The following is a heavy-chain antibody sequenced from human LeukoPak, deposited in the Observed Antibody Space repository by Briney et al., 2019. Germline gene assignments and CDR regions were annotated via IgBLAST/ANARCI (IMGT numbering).Heavy chain of an antibody. CDR3: AREVMIPAAIEDY. CDR1: GYTFTGYY. D-gene: IGHD2-2*01. J-gene: IGHJ4*02. V-gene: IGHV1-2*02. Sequence: ASVKFSCKASGYTFTGYYMHWVRQAPGQGLEWMGWINPNSGGTNYAQKFQGRVTMTRDTSISTAYMELSRLRSDDTAVYYCAREVMIPAAIEDYWGQGTLVTVSS. CDR2: INPNSGGT.